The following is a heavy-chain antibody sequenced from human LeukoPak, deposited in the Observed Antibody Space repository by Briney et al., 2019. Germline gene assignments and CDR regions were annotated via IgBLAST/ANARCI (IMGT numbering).Heavy chain of an antibody. CDR1: GFTVSSNY. CDR3: ARDRVTTTYYFDY. J-gene: IGHJ4*02. D-gene: IGHD4-17*01. CDR2: IYSGSTT. V-gene: IGHV3-66*01. Sequence: GGSLRLSCAASGFTVSSNYMSWVRQAPGKGLEWVSVIYSGSTTYYADSVKGRFTISRDNSENTLYLQMNSLRAEDTAVYYCARDRVTTTYYFDYWGQGTLVTVSS.